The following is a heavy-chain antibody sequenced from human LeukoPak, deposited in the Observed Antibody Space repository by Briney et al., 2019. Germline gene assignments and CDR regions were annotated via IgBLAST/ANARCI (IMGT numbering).Heavy chain of an antibody. Sequence: GGSLRLSCAASGFTLSNYDMHWVRQPTGKGLEWVSAIGTADDTFYSDSVKGRFTIPRDNAKNSLSLQMNSLSAGDTAVYFCARGHMLTGYYNFAWLDPWGQGTLVTVSS. D-gene: IGHD3-9*01. CDR1: GFTLSNYD. CDR3: ARGHMLTGYYNFAWLDP. CDR2: IGTADDT. V-gene: IGHV3-13*01. J-gene: IGHJ5*02.